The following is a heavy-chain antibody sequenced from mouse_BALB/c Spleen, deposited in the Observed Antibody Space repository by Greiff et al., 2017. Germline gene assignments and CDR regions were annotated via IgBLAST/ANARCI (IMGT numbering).Heavy chain of an antibody. CDR2: IYPGDGDT. CDR3: ARLDYAMDY. V-gene: IGHV1-87*01. Sequence: QVPLQQSGAELARPGASVKLSCKASGYTFTSYWMQWVKQRPGQGLEWIGAIYPGDGDTRYTQKFKGKATLTADKSSSTAYMQLSSLASEDSAVYYCARLDYAMDYWGQGTSVTVSS. CDR1: GYTFTSYW. D-gene: IGHD2-4*01. J-gene: IGHJ4*01.